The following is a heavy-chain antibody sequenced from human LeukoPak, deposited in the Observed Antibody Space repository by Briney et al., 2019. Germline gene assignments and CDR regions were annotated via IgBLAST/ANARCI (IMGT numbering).Heavy chain of an antibody. J-gene: IGHJ4*02. CDR2: INHSGST. D-gene: IGHD3-22*01. CDR3: ARWTRRNYYDSSGYYSLYYFDY. V-gene: IGHV4-34*01. CDR1: GGSFSGYY. Sequence: PSETLSLTCAVYGGSFSGYYWSWIRQPPGKGLEWIGEINHSGSTNYNPSLKSRVTISVDTSKNQFSLKLSSVTAADTAVYYCARWTRRNYYDSSGYYSLYYFDYWGQGTLVTVSS.